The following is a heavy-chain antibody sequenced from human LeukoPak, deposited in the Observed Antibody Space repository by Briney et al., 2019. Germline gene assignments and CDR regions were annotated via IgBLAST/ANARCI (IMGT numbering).Heavy chain of an antibody. CDR2: ISGSGDTT. Sequence: GGSLRLSCVASGFTFSNYAMSWVRQAPGRGLEWVSGISGSGDTTYYADSVKGRFTISRDNSKNTLYLQMNSLRAEDMAIYYCARYYDSSAFPPLDPWGQGTLVTVSS. V-gene: IGHV3-23*01. J-gene: IGHJ5*02. CDR1: GFTFSNYA. CDR3: ARYYDSSAFPPLDP. D-gene: IGHD3-22*01.